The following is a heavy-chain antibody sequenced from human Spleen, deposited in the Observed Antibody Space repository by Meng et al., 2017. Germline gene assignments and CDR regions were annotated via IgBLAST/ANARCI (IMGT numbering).Heavy chain of an antibody. CDR1: GFYFNNAW. D-gene: IGHD5-24*01. Sequence: GESLKISCAASGFYFNNAWMSWVRQAPGKGLEWVSAISGSGGSTYYADSVKGRFTISRDNSKNTLYLQMNSLRAEGTAVYYCARDSRRDGYNTDYWGQGTLVTVSS. CDR2: ISGSGGST. CDR3: ARDSRRDGYNTDY. V-gene: IGHV3-23*01. J-gene: IGHJ4*02.